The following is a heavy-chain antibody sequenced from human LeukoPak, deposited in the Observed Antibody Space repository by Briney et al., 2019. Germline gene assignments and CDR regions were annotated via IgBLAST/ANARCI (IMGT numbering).Heavy chain of an antibody. CDR1: GGSISGYY. Sequence: SETLSLTCTVSGGSISGYYWDWIRQPPGKGLEWIGYIHSSGGTHYSPSLESRVTMSVDTSKNQFSLKLTSVTAADTAVHYCARHHRSGSGGTYFDYWGQGTLVTVSS. D-gene: IGHD3-22*01. V-gene: IGHV4-4*09. CDR2: IHSSGGT. CDR3: ARHHRSGSGGTYFDY. J-gene: IGHJ4*02.